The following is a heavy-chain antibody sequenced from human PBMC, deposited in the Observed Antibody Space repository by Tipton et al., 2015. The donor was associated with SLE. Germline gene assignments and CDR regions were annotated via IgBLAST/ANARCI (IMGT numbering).Heavy chain of an antibody. V-gene: IGHV4-59*12. D-gene: IGHD4-11*01. CDR2: IYYSGST. CDR3: ARAPAYSNYVSWFDP. CDR1: GGSISSYY. J-gene: IGHJ5*02. Sequence: TLSLTCTVSGGSISSYYWSWIRQPPGKGLEWIGYIYYSGSTYYNPSLKSRVTISVDTSKNQFSLKLSSVTAADTAVYYCARAPAYSNYVSWFDPWGQGTLVTVSS.